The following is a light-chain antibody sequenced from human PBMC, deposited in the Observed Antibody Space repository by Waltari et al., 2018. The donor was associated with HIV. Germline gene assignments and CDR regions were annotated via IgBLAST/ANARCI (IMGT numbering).Light chain of an antibody. V-gene: IGLV6-57*03. CDR1: SGSIASNY. J-gene: IGLJ2*01. CDR2: EDN. Sequence: NFMLTQPHSVSESPGKTVTISCTRSSGSIASNYEHWYQQRPGSAPTTIIYEDNQRPSGVPDRFSGSIDSSSNSASLTISGLKTEDEGDYYCQSYDSRNHVVFGGGTKLTVL. CDR3: QSYDSRNHVV.